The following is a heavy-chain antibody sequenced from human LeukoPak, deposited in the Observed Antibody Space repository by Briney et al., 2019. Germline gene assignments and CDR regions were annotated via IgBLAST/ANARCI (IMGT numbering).Heavy chain of an antibody. D-gene: IGHD2-15*01. Sequence: SETLSLTCTVSGGSISSYHWTWIRQPPGKGLEWIGYIYYSGSTNYNPSLKSRVTISVDTSKNQFSLKLGSVTAADTAVYYCARVLEGGNYFYGMDVWGQGTTVTVSS. CDR1: GGSISSYH. J-gene: IGHJ6*02. CDR3: ARVLEGGNYFYGMDV. V-gene: IGHV4-59*01. CDR2: IYYSGST.